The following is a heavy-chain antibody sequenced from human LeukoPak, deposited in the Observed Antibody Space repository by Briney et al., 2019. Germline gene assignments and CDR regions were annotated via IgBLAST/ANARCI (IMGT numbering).Heavy chain of an antibody. J-gene: IGHJ5*02. CDR2: ISAYNGNT. D-gene: IGHD2-15*01. CDR1: GYTFTSYG. Sequence: ASVKVSCKASGYTFTSYGISWVRQAPGQGLEWMGWISAYNGNTNYAQKLQGRVTMTTDTSTSTAYMELRSLRSDDTAVYYCARDIIVVAVAATAYGRNNWFDPWGQGTLVTVSS. CDR3: ARDIIVVAVAATAYGRNNWFDP. V-gene: IGHV1-18*01.